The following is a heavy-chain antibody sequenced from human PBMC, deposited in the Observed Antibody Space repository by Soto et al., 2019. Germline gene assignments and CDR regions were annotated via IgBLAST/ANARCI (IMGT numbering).Heavy chain of an antibody. CDR1: GYTLTELS. Sequence: ASVKVSCKVSGYTLTELSMHWVRQAPGKGLEWMGGFDPEDGETIYAQKFQGRVTVTEDTSTDTAYMELSSLRSEDTAVYYCATARSSGWYPAEYFQHWGQGTLVTVSS. CDR3: ATARSSGWYPAEYFQH. CDR2: FDPEDGET. V-gene: IGHV1-24*01. D-gene: IGHD6-19*01. J-gene: IGHJ1*01.